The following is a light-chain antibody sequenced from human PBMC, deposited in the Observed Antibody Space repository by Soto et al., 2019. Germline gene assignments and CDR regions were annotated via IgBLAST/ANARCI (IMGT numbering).Light chain of an antibody. V-gene: IGKV3-11*01. CDR2: DAS. CDR1: QSVSSY. Sequence: EIVLTQSPATLSLSPGERATLSCRASQSVSSYLAWYQQKPGQAPMLLIYDASNRATGIPARFSGSGSGTDFTLTISSLAPEDFAVYYCQQRSNWPPFTFGGGTKVEIK. J-gene: IGKJ4*01. CDR3: QQRSNWPPFT.